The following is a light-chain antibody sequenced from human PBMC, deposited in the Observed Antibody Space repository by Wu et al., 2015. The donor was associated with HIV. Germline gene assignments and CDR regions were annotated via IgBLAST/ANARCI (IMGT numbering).Light chain of an antibody. CDR3: QQYGSSQVT. CDR1: QSVTYS. CDR2: DVS. J-gene: IGKJ5*01. Sequence: EIVLTQSPVTLSLSPGERATLSCRASQSVTYSLAWYQQKPGQALRLLIHDVSTRAPGIPARFSGGGSGTDFTLSISRLERPDFAIYWCQQYGSSQVTFGQGTRLEIK. V-gene: IGKV3-11*01.